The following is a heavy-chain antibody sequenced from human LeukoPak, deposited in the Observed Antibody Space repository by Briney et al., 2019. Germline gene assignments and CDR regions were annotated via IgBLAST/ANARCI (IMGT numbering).Heavy chain of an antibody. CDR1: GGSISSYY. Sequence: PSETLSLTCTVSGGSISSYYWSWIRQPAGKGLEWIGRIYTSGSTNYNPSLKSRVTMSVDTPKDQFSLKLSSVTAADTAVYYCASVIAAAGYYFDYWGQGTLVTVSS. CDR2: IYTSGST. D-gene: IGHD6-13*01. J-gene: IGHJ4*02. V-gene: IGHV4-4*07. CDR3: ASVIAAAGYYFDY.